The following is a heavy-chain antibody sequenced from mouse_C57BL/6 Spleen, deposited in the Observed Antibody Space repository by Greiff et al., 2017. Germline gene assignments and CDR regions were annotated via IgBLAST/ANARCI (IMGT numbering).Heavy chain of an antibody. V-gene: IGHV1-50*01. CDR2: IAPSDSYT. Sequence: VQLQQPGAELVKPGASVKLSCKASGYTFTSYWMQWVKQRPGQGLEWIGEIAPSDSYTNYNQKFKGRATLTVDTSSSTAYMQLSSLTSEDSAVYYCARGGYEKLGYWGQGTSVTVSS. D-gene: IGHD2-2*01. J-gene: IGHJ4*01. CDR1: GYTFTSYW. CDR3: ARGGYEKLGY.